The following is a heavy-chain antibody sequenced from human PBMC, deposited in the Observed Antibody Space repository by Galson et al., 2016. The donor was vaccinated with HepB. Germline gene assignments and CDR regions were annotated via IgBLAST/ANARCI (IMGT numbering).Heavy chain of an antibody. Sequence: ETLSLTCTVSGGSISRYYWMWIRQPPGKGLEWIGYVFYSGSTKYNPSLKSRITISVDTSNNQFSLTRKSVTAADTAVYYCARVGSGWSEFDYWGQGILVTVSS. J-gene: IGHJ4*02. CDR2: VFYSGST. CDR3: ARVGSGWSEFDY. D-gene: IGHD6-19*01. V-gene: IGHV4-59*01. CDR1: GGSISRYY.